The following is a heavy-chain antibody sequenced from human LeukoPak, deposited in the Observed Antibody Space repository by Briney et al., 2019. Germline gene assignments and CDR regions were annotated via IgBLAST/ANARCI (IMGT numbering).Heavy chain of an antibody. D-gene: IGHD3-16*01. Sequence: PSETLSLTCAVYVGSFSGYQWNLFRQPPGKGLEWIGEINHGGGTNSHPSLKSRVTLSVDTSKNQLSLKLTSVTAADTAVYDCARGQGAARYFDLWGRGTLVTVSS. CDR2: INHGGGT. CDR1: VGSFSGYQ. V-gene: IGHV4-34*01. J-gene: IGHJ2*01. CDR3: ARGQGAARYFDL.